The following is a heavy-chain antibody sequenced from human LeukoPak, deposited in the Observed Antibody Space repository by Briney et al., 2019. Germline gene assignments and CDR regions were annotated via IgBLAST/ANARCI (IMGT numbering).Heavy chain of an antibody. CDR3: AKSSMLYYYYYMDV. Sequence: PGGSLRLSCAASGFTFEDFGMSWVRQLPGQKLEWVSGINWNGGTTGYANSVKGRFTISRDNAKNSLYLQMDSLRAEDTALYYCAKSSMLYYYYYMDVWGKGITVTVSS. D-gene: IGHD2-8*01. CDR1: GFTFEDFG. J-gene: IGHJ6*03. CDR2: INWNGGTT. V-gene: IGHV3-20*04.